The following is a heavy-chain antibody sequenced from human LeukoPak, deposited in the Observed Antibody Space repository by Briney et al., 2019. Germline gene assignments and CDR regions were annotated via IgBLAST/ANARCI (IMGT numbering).Heavy chain of an antibody. CDR2: MSSGSGTI. J-gene: IGHJ4*02. D-gene: IGHD4-17*01. CDR3: ARGQLRAHDY. V-gene: IGHV3-48*01. CDR1: GFTFSSYS. Sequence: GGSLRLSCAASGFTFSSYSMNWVRQAPGKGLEWVSYMSSGSGTIYYADFVKGRFTISREDAKNSLYLQMISLRAEDTAVYYCARGQLRAHDYWGLGTLVTVSS.